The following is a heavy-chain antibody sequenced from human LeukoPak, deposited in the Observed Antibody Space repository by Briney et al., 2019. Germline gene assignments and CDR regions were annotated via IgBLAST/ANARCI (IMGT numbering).Heavy chain of an antibody. CDR3: ARVGYCSSTSCLGYDFWSGYCPFDY. CDR2: IYYSGST. V-gene: IGHV4-59*01. J-gene: IGHJ4*02. D-gene: IGHD2-2*03. Sequence: SETLSLTCTVSGGSISSYYWSWIRQPPGKRLEWIGYIYYSGSTNYNPSLKSRVTISVDTSKNQFSLKLSSVTAADTAVYYCARVGYCSSTSCLGYDFWSGYCPFDYWGQGTLVSVSS. CDR1: GGSISSYY.